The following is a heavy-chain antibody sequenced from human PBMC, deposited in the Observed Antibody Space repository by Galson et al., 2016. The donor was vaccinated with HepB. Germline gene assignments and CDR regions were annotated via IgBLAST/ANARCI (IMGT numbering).Heavy chain of an antibody. J-gene: IGHJ6*02. V-gene: IGHV6-1*01. CDR2: TYYRSKWIN. CDR1: GDSVTSNSAA. Sequence: CAISGDSVTSNSAAWNWIRSSPSRGLEWLGRTYYRSKWINDYAESVKSRITINADTSKNQFSLHLNSVTHEDTSVYYCARVGRTAYGMDVWGQGTTVTVSS. D-gene: IGHD3-16*01. CDR3: ARVGRTAYGMDV.